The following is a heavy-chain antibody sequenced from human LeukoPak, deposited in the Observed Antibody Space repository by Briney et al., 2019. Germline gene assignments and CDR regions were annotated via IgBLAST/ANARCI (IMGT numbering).Heavy chain of an antibody. V-gene: IGHV6-1*01. J-gene: IGHJ5*02. Sequence: SQTLSLTCAISGDSVSSNSASWSWIRQSPSRGLEWLGRTYYRSKWYNDYAVSVKSRITINPDTSKNQFSLRLNSVTPEDTAVYYCARVAVSGTDWFDPWGQGTLVTVSS. D-gene: IGHD6-19*01. CDR1: GDSVSSNSAS. CDR3: ARVAVSGTDWFDP. CDR2: TYYRSKWYN.